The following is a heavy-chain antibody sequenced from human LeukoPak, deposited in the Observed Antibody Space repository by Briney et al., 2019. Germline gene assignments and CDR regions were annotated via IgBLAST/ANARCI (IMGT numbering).Heavy chain of an antibody. Sequence: PVGSLRLSCAASGFTFSSYEMNWVRQAPGKGLEWVSYISSSGSTIYYADSVKGRFTISRDNAKKSLYLQMNSLRAEDTAVYYCARGRAWGDGYNYPYWGQGTLVTVSS. CDR2: ISSSGSTI. CDR1: GFTFSSYE. J-gene: IGHJ4*02. CDR3: ARGRAWGDGYNYPY. D-gene: IGHD5-24*01. V-gene: IGHV3-48*03.